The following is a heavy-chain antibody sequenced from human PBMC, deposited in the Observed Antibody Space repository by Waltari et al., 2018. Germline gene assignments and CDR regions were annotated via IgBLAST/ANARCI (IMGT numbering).Heavy chain of an antibody. J-gene: IGHJ4*02. CDR1: GGSISSSNW. D-gene: IGHD6-25*01. CDR2: IYHSGST. CDR3: ARGTAMVLIRAAVTFDY. V-gene: IGHV4-4*02. Sequence: QVQLQESGPGLVKPSGTLSLTCAVSGGSISSSNWWSWVRQPPGKGLEWIGEIYHSGSTNYNPSLKSRVTISVDKSKNQVSLKLSSVTAADTAVYYCARGTAMVLIRAAVTFDYWGQGTLVTVSS.